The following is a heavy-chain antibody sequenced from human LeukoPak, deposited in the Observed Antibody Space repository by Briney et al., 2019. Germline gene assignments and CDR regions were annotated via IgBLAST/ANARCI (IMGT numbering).Heavy chain of an antibody. Sequence: ASVKVSCKASGYTFTNNFMHWVRQAPGQGLEWMGIINPSGDNTWYAQKFQGRVTMTRDMATSTDYMEVSSLRSEDTAVYYCARDNSVVDSAWWCDPWGQGTLVTVSS. J-gene: IGHJ5*02. D-gene: IGHD2-15*01. CDR3: ARDNSVVDSAWWCDP. CDR1: GYTFTNNF. CDR2: INPSGDNT. V-gene: IGHV1-46*01.